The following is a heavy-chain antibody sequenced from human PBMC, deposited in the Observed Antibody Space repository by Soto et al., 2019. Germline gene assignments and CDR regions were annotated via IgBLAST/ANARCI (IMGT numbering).Heavy chain of an antibody. V-gene: IGHV4-59*01. D-gene: IGHD3-22*01. Sequence: NPSETLSRTCTVSGGSLNSYYWTWIRQSPGKGLEWIGYVSSTGSTNYNPSLKSRLTMSLDTSTNEVSLSLTSVTAADAAVYFCARFSPPRKSYDSNPGWFDPWGQGIMVTVSS. J-gene: IGHJ5*02. CDR1: GGSLNSYY. CDR3: ARFSPPRKSYDSNPGWFDP. CDR2: VSSTGST.